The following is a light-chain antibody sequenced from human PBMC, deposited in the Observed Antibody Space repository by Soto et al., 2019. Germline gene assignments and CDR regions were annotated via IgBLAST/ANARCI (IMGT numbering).Light chain of an antibody. CDR2: GAS. V-gene: IGKV3-20*01. J-gene: IGKJ1*01. Sequence: EIVLTQSPATLSVSLGDSATLSCSASHIVSSSYLAWYQQKPGQAPRLLIYGASSRATGIPDRFSGSGSGTDFTLTISRLEPEDFAVYYCQQYGSSRRTFGQGTKVDIK. CDR1: HIVSSSY. CDR3: QQYGSSRRT.